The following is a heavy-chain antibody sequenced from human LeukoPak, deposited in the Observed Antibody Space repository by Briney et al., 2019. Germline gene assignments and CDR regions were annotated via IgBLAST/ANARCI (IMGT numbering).Heavy chain of an antibody. V-gene: IGHV5-51*01. CDR2: IYPGDSDT. J-gene: IGHJ4*02. Sequence: GESLKISCKGSGYSFSNYWIGWVRQMPGKGLEWMGIIYPGDSDTRYSPSFQGQVTISADKSISTAYLQWSSLKASDTAMYYCARHGGYYCSTTSCYMDYWGQGTLVTVSS. CDR3: ARHGGYYCSTTSCYMDY. CDR1: GYSFSNYW. D-gene: IGHD2-2*02.